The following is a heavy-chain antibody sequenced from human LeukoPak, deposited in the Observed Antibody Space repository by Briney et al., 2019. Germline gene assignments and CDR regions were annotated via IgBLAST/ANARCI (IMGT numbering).Heavy chain of an antibody. Sequence: GGSLRLSCAASGFTFSNYGMAWVRQVPGKGLEWVSAITGSGGSTYYADSVRGRFTISRVNFQSTLYLHLRSLSPEDTAVYYCAKSGLNRFDYWGQGTLVTVSS. J-gene: IGHJ4*02. CDR1: GFTFSNYG. V-gene: IGHV3-23*01. D-gene: IGHD2-15*01. CDR2: ITGSGGST. CDR3: AKSGLNRFDY.